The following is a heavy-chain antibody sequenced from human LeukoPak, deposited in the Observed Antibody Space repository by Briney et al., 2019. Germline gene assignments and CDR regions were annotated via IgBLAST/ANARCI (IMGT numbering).Heavy chain of an antibody. CDR2: ISYDGSNK. V-gene: IGHV3-30*18. CDR3: AKSGNIPFYY. D-gene: IGHD2-21*01. Sequence: GGSLRLSCAASGLTFSSYWMSWVRQAPGKGLEWVAVISYDGSNKYYADSVKGRFTISRDNSKNTLYLQMNSLRTEDTAVYYCAKSGNIPFYYWGQGTLVTVSS. CDR1: GLTFSSYW. J-gene: IGHJ4*02.